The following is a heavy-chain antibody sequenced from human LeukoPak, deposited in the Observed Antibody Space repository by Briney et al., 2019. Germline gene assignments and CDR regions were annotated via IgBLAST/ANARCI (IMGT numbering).Heavy chain of an antibody. CDR1: GYTFTGYC. CDR3: ASERGYSGYDGVDY. V-gene: IGHV1-2*02. J-gene: IGHJ4*02. D-gene: IGHD5-12*01. CDR2: INPNSGGT. Sequence: ASVKVSCKASGYTFTGYCMHWVRQAPGQGLEWMGWINPNSGGTNYAQKFQGRVTMTRDTSISTACMELSRLRSDDTAVYYCASERGYSGYDGVDYWGQGTLVTVSS.